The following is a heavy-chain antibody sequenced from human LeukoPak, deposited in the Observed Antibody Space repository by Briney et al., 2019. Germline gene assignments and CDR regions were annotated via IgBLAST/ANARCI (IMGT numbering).Heavy chain of an antibody. CDR1: GGSFSGYY. CDR3: VRDGGNWHDAFDF. Sequence: PSETLSLTCAVYGGSFSGYYWSWIRQPPGKGLEWIGEINHSGSTNYNPSLKSRVTISVDTSKNQFSLKLSSVTAADTAVYYCVRDGGNWHDAFDFWGQGTMVTVSS. CDR2: INHSGST. D-gene: IGHD1-20*01. V-gene: IGHV4-34*01. J-gene: IGHJ3*01.